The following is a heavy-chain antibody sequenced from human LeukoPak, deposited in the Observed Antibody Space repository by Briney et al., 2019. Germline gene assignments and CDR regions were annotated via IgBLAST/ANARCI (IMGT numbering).Heavy chain of an antibody. CDR1: GGSFSGYY. J-gene: IGHJ4*02. V-gene: IGHV4-34*01. CDR3: ARRAKDIVVVPAATTPFDY. Sequence: ASETLSLTCAVYGGSFSGYYWSWIRQPPGKGLEWIGEITHSGSTNYNPSLKSRVTISVDTSKNQFSLKLSSVTAADTAVYYCARRAKDIVVVPAATTPFDYWGQGTLVTVSS. CDR2: ITHSGST. D-gene: IGHD2-2*01.